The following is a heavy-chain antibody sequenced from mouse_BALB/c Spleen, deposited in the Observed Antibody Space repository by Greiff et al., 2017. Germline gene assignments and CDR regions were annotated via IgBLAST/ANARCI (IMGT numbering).Heavy chain of an antibody. J-gene: IGHJ4*01. Sequence: EVQLVESGGGLVKPGGSLKLSCAASGFTFSSYTMSWVRQTPEKRLEWVATISSGGSYTYYPDSVKGRFTIFRDNAKNTLYLQMSSLKSEDTAMYYCTRASSEDSMDYWGQGTSVTVSS. V-gene: IGHV5-6-4*01. D-gene: IGHD1-1*01. CDR1: GFTFSSYT. CDR3: TRASSEDSMDY. CDR2: ISSGGSYT.